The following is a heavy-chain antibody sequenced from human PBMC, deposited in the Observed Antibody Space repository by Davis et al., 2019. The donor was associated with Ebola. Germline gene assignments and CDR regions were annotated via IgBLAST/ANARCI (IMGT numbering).Heavy chain of an antibody. CDR3: AKGWLRTGFDV. V-gene: IGHV6-1*01. Sequence: HSQTLSLTCAVSGDSVSLRSGGYNWIRQSPSRGLEWLGRTYYNSKWYYDYADSVRSRISINADTSKNQFSLQLKSVTPEDTAVYYCAKGWLRTGFDVWDIGTTVNVSS. CDR1: GDSVSLRSGG. J-gene: IGHJ6*04. CDR2: TYYNSKWYY. D-gene: IGHD2-15*01.